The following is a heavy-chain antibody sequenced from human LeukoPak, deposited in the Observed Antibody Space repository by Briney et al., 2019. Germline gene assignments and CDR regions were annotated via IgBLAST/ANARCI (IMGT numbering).Heavy chain of an antibody. D-gene: IGHD2-2*02. CDR3: VRAVPAAILGAFDI. J-gene: IGHJ3*02. CDR2: ISSGGSPI. Sequence: GGSLRLSCAASGFTFSDYYMSWIRQAPGKGLEWVSYISSGGSPIYYADSVKGRFTISRDNAKNSLYLQMNGLRADDTAVYYCVRAVPAAILGAFDIWGQGTMVTVSS. V-gene: IGHV3-11*04. CDR1: GFTFSDYY.